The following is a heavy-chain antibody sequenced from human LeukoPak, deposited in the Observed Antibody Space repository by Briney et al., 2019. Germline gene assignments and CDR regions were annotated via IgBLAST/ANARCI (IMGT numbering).Heavy chain of an antibody. CDR3: ARDRQGGSSSGGGFDY. V-gene: IGHV3-21*01. CDR1: GFTFSAYT. D-gene: IGHD6-6*01. J-gene: IGHJ4*02. Sequence: GGSLRLSCSVSGFTFSAYTMHWVRQAPGKGLEWVSSISSSSSYIYYADSVKGRFTISRDNAKNSLYLQMNSLRAEDTAVYYCARDRQGGSSSGGGFDYWGQGTLVTVSS. CDR2: ISSSSSYI.